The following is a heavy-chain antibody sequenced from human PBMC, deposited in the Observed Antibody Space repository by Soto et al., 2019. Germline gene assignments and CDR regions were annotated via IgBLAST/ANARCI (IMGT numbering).Heavy chain of an antibody. CDR2: ISYDGSNK. J-gene: IGHJ5*02. D-gene: IGHD3-3*01. CDR3: ARDGNFWRGYYRSNWFDP. Sequence: VGSLRLSCASSGFTFSSYAMHCVRQAPGKGLEWVAVISYDGSNKYYADSVKGRFTISRDNSKNTLYLQMNSLRAEDTAVCYCARDGNFWRGYYRSNWFDPWGQGTLVIVSS. CDR1: GFTFSSYA. V-gene: IGHV3-30-3*01.